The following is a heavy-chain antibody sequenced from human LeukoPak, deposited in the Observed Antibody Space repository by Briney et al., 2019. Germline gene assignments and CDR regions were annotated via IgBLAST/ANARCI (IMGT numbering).Heavy chain of an antibody. J-gene: IGHJ3*02. CDR3: ARHVQEYGDYNAFDI. CDR2: IYYSGST. V-gene: IGHV4-39*01. D-gene: IGHD4-17*01. Sequence: PSETLSLTCTVSGGSISSSSYYWGWIRQPPGKGLEWIGSIYYSGSTYYNPSLKSRVTISVDTSKNQFSLKLSSVTAADTAVYYCARHVQEYGDYNAFDIWGQGTMVTVSS. CDR1: GGSISSSSYY.